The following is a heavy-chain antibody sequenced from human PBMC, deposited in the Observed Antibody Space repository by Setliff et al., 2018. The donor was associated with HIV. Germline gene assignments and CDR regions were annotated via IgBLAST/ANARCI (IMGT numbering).Heavy chain of an antibody. Sequence: SETLSLTCAVYGGSFNGYYWSWIRQPPGKGLEWIGEINHSGSTNYNPSLKSRVTMSVDKSKNQFSLRLSSVTAADTAVYYCASYRKAERWLQLGGNFDYWGQGTLVTVSS. CDR1: GGSFNGYY. CDR2: INHSGST. J-gene: IGHJ4*02. V-gene: IGHV4-34*01. D-gene: IGHD5-12*01. CDR3: ASYRKAERWLQLGGNFDY.